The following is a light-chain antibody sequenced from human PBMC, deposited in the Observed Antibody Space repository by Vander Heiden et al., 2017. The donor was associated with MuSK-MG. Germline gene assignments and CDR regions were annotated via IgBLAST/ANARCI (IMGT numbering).Light chain of an antibody. J-gene: IGKJ4*01. Sequence: DIQIPQSPSPLSASVGDRITITCRASQSISKFLNWYQQKPGKAPKLLIYAASSLQSGVPSKFSGSGSGTDFTLTISSLQPEDSATYYCLQSSITPLTFGGGTKVEIK. V-gene: IGKV1-39*01. CDR1: QSISKF. CDR2: AAS. CDR3: LQSSITPLT.